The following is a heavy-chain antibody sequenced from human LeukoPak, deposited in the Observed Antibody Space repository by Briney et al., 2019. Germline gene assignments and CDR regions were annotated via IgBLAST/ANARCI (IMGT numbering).Heavy chain of an antibody. D-gene: IGHD6-19*01. Sequence: PGGSLRLSCAASGFTFRSYGMHWVRQAPGKGLEWVAVIWYDGSNKYYADSVKGRFTISRDNSKNTLYLQMNSLRAEDTAVYYCAKEQSVAGFDYWGQGTLVTVSS. CDR2: IWYDGSNK. J-gene: IGHJ4*02. V-gene: IGHV3-33*06. CDR1: GFTFRSYG. CDR3: AKEQSVAGFDY.